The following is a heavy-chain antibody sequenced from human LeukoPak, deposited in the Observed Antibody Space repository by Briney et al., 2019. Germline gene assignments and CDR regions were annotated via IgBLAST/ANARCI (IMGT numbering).Heavy chain of an antibody. D-gene: IGHD4-17*01. J-gene: IGHJ5*02. CDR3: ARDYGDDESAGVAGWFDP. Sequence: GASVKVSCKASGYTFTSYGISWVRQVPGQGLEWMGWISAYNGNTNYAQKLQGRVTMTTDTSTSTAYMELRSLRSDDTAVYYCARDYGDDESAGVAGWFDPWGQGTLVIVSS. CDR1: GYTFTSYG. V-gene: IGHV1-18*01. CDR2: ISAYNGNT.